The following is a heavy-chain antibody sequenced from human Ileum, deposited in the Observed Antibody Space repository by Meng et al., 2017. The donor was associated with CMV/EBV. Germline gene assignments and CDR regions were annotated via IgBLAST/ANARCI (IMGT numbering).Heavy chain of an antibody. CDR1: AFTFSSYA. CDR3: AKGVPVRGVTPVFDY. CDR2: ISGSGGTA. J-gene: IGHJ4*02. Sequence: GGSLRLSCAASAFTFSSYAMSWVRQAPGKGLEWVSSISGSGGTAYYADSVKGRFTISRDNSKNTLYLQMNSLRAEDTAVYYCAKGVPVRGVTPVFDYWGQGTLVTVSS. V-gene: IGHV3-23*01. D-gene: IGHD3-10*01.